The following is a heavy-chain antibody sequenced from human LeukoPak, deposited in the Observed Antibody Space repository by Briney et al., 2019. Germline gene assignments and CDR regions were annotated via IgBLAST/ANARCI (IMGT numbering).Heavy chain of an antibody. V-gene: IGHV4-59*01. CDR3: ARYNYDFWSGNNWFDP. Sequence: SETLSLTCTVSGGSISSYYWSWIRQPPGKGLEWIGYISDSGSTNYNPSLKSRVTMSVDTSKNQFSLKLSSVTAADPAVYYCARYNYDFWSGNNWFDPWGQGTLVTVSS. CDR1: GGSISSYY. J-gene: IGHJ5*02. D-gene: IGHD3-3*01. CDR2: ISDSGST.